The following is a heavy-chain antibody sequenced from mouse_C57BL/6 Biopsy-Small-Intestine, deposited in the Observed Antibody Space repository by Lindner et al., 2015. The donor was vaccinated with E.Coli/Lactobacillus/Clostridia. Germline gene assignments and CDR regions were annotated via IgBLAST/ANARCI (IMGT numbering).Heavy chain of an antibody. D-gene: IGHD2-4*01. CDR2: INPNNGGT. V-gene: IGHV1-26*01. CDR1: GYTFTDYF. CDR3: ATNYYDYAAWFVY. Sequence: VQLQESGPELVKPGASVKISCKASGYTFTDYFMNWVKQSHGRSLEWIEDINPNNGGTTYNQKFKGKATLTVDKSSSTAYMELRSLTSEDSAVYYCATNYYDYAAWFVYWGQGTLVTVSA. J-gene: IGHJ3*01.